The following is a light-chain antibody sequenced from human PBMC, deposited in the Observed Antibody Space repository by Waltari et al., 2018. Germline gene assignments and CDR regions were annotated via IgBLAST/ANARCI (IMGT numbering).Light chain of an antibody. V-gene: IGKV3-20*01. Sequence: EIVLTQSPGTLSLSPGERATLSCRASQSVTGTYLAWSQQKPGQSPRLLIYGASTRAAGLPDRFSGSGSGTDFTLTISRLEPEDFAVYYCQQYAAAPFTFGPGTKVDVK. CDR1: QSVTGTY. CDR3: QQYAAAPFT. J-gene: IGKJ3*01. CDR2: GAS.